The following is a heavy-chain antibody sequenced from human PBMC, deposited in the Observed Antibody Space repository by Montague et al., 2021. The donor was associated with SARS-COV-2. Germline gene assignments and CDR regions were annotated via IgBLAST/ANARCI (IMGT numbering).Heavy chain of an antibody. CDR1: GGSISSYY. V-gene: IGHV4-59*01. CDR2: IYYSGST. Sequence: SETLSLTCTVSGGSISSYYWRWIRQPPGKGLEWVGYIYYSGSTNYNPSLKSRVTISVDTSKNQFSLKLSSVTAADTAVYYCARGFDYWGQGTLVTVSS. J-gene: IGHJ4*02. CDR3: ARGFDY.